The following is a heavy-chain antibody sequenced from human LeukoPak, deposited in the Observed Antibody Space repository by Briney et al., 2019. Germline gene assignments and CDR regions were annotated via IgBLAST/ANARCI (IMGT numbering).Heavy chain of an antibody. V-gene: IGHV3-74*01. D-gene: IGHD3-22*01. Sequence: PGGSLRLSCAASGFTFGSSYMHWVRQVPGKGLVWVSRINSDGSNTNYADSVKGRFTISRDNAQNTLYLQMNSLRAEDTAVYYCAKDSNYYDSSGYHGYFDYWGRGTLVTVSS. CDR1: GFTFGSSY. CDR3: AKDSNYYDSSGYHGYFDY. CDR2: INSDGSNT. J-gene: IGHJ4*02.